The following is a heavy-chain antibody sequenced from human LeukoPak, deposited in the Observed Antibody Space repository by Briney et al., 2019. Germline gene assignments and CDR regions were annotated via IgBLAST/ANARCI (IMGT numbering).Heavy chain of an antibody. V-gene: IGHV3-23*01. J-gene: IGHJ4*02. D-gene: IGHD6-13*01. Sequence: GGTLRLSCAASGFTFNFYGMNWVRQAPGKGLEWVSAISGSGGSTYYADSVKGRFTISRDNSKNSLYLQMNSLRAEDTAVYYCARDPLSSSSFDLWGQGTLVTVSS. CDR2: ISGSGGST. CDR1: GFTFNFYG. CDR3: ARDPLSSSSFDL.